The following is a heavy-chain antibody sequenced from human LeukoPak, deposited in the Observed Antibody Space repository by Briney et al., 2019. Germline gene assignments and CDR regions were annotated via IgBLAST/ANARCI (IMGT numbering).Heavy chain of an antibody. Sequence: GGSLRLSCAASGFTFNRYAMGWVRRAAGKGVEWVSAISGSGGSTYYADSVKGRFTISRDNSKNTLYLQMNSLRAEDTAVYYCAKGLKYYDFWSGYPLYMDVWGKGTTVTASS. J-gene: IGHJ6*03. CDR3: AKGLKYYDFWSGYPLYMDV. CDR2: ISGSGGST. D-gene: IGHD3-3*01. V-gene: IGHV3-23*01. CDR1: GFTFNRYA.